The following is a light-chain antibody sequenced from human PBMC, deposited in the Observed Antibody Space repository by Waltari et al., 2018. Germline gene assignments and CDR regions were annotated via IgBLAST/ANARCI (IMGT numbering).Light chain of an antibody. CDR2: EVN. V-gene: IGLV2-18*02. CDR1: SSDVGRYNP. J-gene: IGLJ3*02. Sequence: QSALTQPPSVSGSPGQSVIISCPGPSSDVGRYNPVSWYQQPPGTAPKLMIYEVNNRPSGVPDRFSGSKSGNTASLTISGLQAEDEADYYCRSYTSSSTWVFGGGTKLTVL. CDR3: RSYTSSSTWV.